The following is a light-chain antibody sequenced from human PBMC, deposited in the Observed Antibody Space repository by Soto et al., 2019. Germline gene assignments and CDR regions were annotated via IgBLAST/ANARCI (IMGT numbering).Light chain of an antibody. J-gene: IGKJ5*01. Sequence: DIQLTQSPSFLSASVGDRVTITCRASQGISSYLAWYQQRPGKAPKLLIYAASTLQSGVPSRFSGSRTGTEFTLTISSLQPEDFANYYCQQLNSYPITFGQGTRLEIK. CDR1: QGISSY. CDR2: AAS. V-gene: IGKV1-9*01. CDR3: QQLNSYPIT.